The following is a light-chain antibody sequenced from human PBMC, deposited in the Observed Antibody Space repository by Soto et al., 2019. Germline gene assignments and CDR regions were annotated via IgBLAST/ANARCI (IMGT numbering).Light chain of an antibody. CDR2: GAS. CDR3: QQYNNWPRT. J-gene: IGKJ1*01. V-gene: IGKV3-20*01. Sequence: DIVLTQSPGTLYLSPGERATLSCRASQSVSSGYLAWYQQRPCQAPRLLIYGASTRATGIPDRFSGSGSGTDFTLTISSLQSEDFAVYYCQQYNNWPRTFGQGTKVDI. CDR1: QSVSSGY.